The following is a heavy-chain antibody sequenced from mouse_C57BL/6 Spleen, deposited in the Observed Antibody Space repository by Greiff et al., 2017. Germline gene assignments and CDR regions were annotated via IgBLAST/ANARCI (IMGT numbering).Heavy chain of an antibody. V-gene: IGHV5-9*01. CDR2: ISGGGGNT. CDR1: GFTFSSYT. Sequence: EVQRVESGGGLVKPGGSLKLSCAASGFTFSSYTMSWVRQTPEKRLEWVATISGGGGNTYYPDSVKGRFTISRDNAKNTLYLQMSSLRSEDTALYYCARHEDLDGWGQGTTLTVSS. CDR3: ARHEDLDG. J-gene: IGHJ2*01.